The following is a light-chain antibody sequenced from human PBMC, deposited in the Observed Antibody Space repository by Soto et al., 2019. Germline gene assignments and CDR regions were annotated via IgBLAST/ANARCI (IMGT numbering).Light chain of an antibody. J-gene: IGLJ2*01. CDR1: SSDVWSYNL. V-gene: IGLV2-23*02. CDR2: EVI. Sequence: QSALTQPASVSGSPGQSITISCTGTSSDVWSYNLVSWYQQHPGKAPKLMIYEVIKRPSGVSNRVSGSKSGNTASLTLSGLQAEDEADYYCCSYAGRSTLVFGGGTKVTVL. CDR3: CSYAGRSTLV.